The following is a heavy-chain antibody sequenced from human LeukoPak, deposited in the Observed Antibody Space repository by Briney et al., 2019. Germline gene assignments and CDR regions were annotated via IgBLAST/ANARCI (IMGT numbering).Heavy chain of an antibody. D-gene: IGHD3-3*01. CDR2: IWHDGSHE. CDR3: ARDSITIFYYYYGMDV. Sequence: GGSLRLSCAASGFIFSNYGMHWVRQAPGKGLEWVAVIWHDGSHEHYADSVKGRFSISRDNSNNMLYLQMNSLSAEDTAMYYCARDSITIFYYYYGMDVWGQGTTVTVSS. CDR1: GFIFSNYG. V-gene: IGHV3-33*01. J-gene: IGHJ6*02.